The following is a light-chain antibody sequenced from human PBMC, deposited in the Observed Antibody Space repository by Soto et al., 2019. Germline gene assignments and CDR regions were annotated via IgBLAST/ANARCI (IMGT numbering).Light chain of an antibody. CDR3: QQTCTLPWT. Sequence: DIRMTQSPSSLSASVGDTVTITCRASQGISDYLSWFQHKPGDAPKLLIYTASSLQGGVPLRFSGAGSRTDFSLTISGLQPEDSATYYCQQTCTLPWTFGQGTRVDIK. CDR2: TAS. J-gene: IGKJ1*01. CDR1: QGISDY. V-gene: IGKV1-39*01.